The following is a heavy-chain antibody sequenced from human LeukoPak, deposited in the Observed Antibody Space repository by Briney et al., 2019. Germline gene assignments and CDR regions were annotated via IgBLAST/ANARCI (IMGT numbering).Heavy chain of an antibody. D-gene: IGHD2-2*01. V-gene: IGHV3-30-3*01. CDR3: ARPDCSSTSCRYQY. CDR2: MSYDGSNK. CDR1: GFTFRSFA. J-gene: IGHJ4*02. Sequence: GSLRLSCAASGFTFRSFAMNWVRQAPGKGLERVAVMSYDGSNKLYPDSVKGRFTISRDNSKNTLYLQMDSLRAEDTGVYYCARPDCSSTSCRYQYWGQGTLVTVSS.